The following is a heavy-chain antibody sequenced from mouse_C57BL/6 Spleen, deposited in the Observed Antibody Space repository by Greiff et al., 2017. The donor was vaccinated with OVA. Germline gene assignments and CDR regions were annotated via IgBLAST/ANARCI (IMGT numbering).Heavy chain of an antibody. CDR1: GYTFTSYW. J-gene: IGHJ2*01. CDR2: IYPGNSYT. Sequence: VQLQQSGTVLARPGASVKMSCKTSGYTFTSYWMHWVKQRPGQGLEWIGAIYPGNSYTSYNQKFKGKAKLTAVTSASTAYMELSSLTNEDSAVYYCTRSDYDGLYYFDYWGQGTTLTVSS. V-gene: IGHV1-5*01. CDR3: TRSDYDGLYYFDY. D-gene: IGHD2-3*01.